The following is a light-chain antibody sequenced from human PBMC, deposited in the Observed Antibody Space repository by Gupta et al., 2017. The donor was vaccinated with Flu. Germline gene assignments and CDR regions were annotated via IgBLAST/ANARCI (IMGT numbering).Light chain of an antibody. CDR2: LGS. Sequence: DIVMTQSPLSLPVTPGEPASISCRSSQSLLLRNGYNYLDWYLQKPGQSPQLLIYLGSNRASGVPDRFSGSGSGTDFTLKISRVEAEDVGVYYCRQALQSPQTFGQGTKVEIK. V-gene: IGKV2-28*01. CDR3: RQALQSPQT. CDR1: QSLLLRNGYNY. J-gene: IGKJ1*01.